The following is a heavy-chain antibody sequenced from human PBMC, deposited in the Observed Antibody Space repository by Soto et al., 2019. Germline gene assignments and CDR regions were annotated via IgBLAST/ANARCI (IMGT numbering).Heavy chain of an antibody. J-gene: IGHJ4*02. V-gene: IGHV4-59*12. D-gene: IGHD2-15*01. Sequence: SETLSLTCTVSGGSISSYYWSWIRQPPGKGLEWIGYIYYSERYYADSVKGRFAISRDNAKNSVYLQMNSLRAEDTAVYYCAKYGASSGYDFDSWGQGALVTVSS. CDR2: IYYSER. CDR3: AKYGASSGYDFDS. CDR1: GGSISSYY.